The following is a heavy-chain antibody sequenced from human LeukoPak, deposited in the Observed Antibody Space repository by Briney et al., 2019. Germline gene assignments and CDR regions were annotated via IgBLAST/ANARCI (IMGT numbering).Heavy chain of an antibody. V-gene: IGHV1-46*01. CDR1: GYTFTRYY. CDR2: INPSGGST. CDR3: ARGTTDDY. D-gene: IGHD2-2*01. Sequence: GASVKVSCKSSGYTFTRYYIDWVRQPPGQGLEWMGVINPSGGSTRYAQKFQGRVTMTGDPSTRTVYMELSSLTSDDTAVYYCARGTTDDYWGQGTPVTVSS. J-gene: IGHJ4*02.